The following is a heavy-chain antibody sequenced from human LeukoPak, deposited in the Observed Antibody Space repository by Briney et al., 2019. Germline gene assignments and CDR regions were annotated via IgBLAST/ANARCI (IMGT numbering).Heavy chain of an antibody. D-gene: IGHD1-26*01. J-gene: IGHJ4*02. V-gene: IGHV4-59*01. CDR2: IYYSGST. CDR3: ATFSGRYSVDF. Sequence: SETLSLTCTVSGGSISSYYWSWIRQPPGKGLEWIGYIYYSGSTNYNPSLKSRVTISVDTSKNQFSLKLSSVTAADTAVYYCATFSGRYSVDFWGQGTLVTVSS. CDR1: GGSISSYY.